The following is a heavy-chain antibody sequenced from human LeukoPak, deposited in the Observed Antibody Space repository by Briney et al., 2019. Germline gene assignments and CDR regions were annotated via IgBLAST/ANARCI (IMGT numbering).Heavy chain of an antibody. CDR1: GGSISSSNW. CDR2: IYHSGST. D-gene: IGHD3-10*01. J-gene: IGHJ4*02. V-gene: IGHV4-4*02. Sequence: SETLSLTCAVSGGSISSSNWWSWVRQPPGKGLEWIGEIYHSGSTNYNPSLKSRVTISVDTSKNQFSLRLSSVTAADTAVYYCARLGYYGSGSYPDYWGQGTLVTVSS. CDR3: ARLGYYGSGSYPDY.